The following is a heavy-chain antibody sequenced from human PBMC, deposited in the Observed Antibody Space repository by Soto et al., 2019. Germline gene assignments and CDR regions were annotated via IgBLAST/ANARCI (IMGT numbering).Heavy chain of an antibody. Sequence: GGSLRLSSAASGFTFDDYAMHWVRQAPGKGLEWVASISWNSGDIGNAESVKGRFTISRDNAKSSLYLQMNSLRAEDTALYYYAKDTGASYDFPFYWGQGTLVTVSS. CDR3: AKDTGASYDFPFY. CDR1: GFTFDDYA. J-gene: IGHJ4*02. D-gene: IGHD3-3*01. V-gene: IGHV3-9*01. CDR2: ISWNSGDI.